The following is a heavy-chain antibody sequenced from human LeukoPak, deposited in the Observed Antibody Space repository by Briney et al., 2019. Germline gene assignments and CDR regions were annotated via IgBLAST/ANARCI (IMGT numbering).Heavy chain of an antibody. D-gene: IGHD2-21*02. V-gene: IGHV1-18*01. Sequence: ASVKVSCKASGGTFSSYAISWVRQAPGQGLEWMGWISAYNGNTNYARKLQGRVTMTTDTSTSTAYMELRSLRSDDTAVYYCALKNLQTVTWGQGTMVTVSS. CDR3: ALKNLQTVT. CDR2: ISAYNGNT. CDR1: GGTFSSYA. J-gene: IGHJ3*01.